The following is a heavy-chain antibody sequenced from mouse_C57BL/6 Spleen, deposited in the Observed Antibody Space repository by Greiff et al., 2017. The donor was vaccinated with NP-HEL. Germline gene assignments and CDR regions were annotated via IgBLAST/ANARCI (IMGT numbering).Heavy chain of an antibody. CDR1: GYTFTSYG. V-gene: IGHV1-81*01. D-gene: IGHD2-4*01. J-gene: IGHJ2*01. Sequence: QVQLQQSGAELARPGASVKLSCKASGYTFTSYGISWVKQRTGQGLEWIGEIYPRSGNTYYNEKFKGKATLTADKSSSTAYMELRSLTSEDSAVYFCARLGEYDYDKGYYFDYWGQGTTLTVSS. CDR2: IYPRSGNT. CDR3: ARLGEYDYDKGYYFDY.